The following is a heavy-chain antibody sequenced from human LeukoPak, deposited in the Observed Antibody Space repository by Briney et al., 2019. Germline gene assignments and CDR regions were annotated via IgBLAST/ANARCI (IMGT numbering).Heavy chain of an antibody. CDR2: IYGSGYT. Sequence: SQTLSLTCTVSGGSISSGDFYWSWIRQPPGKGLEWIGYIYGSGYTNYNPSLKSRVTMSIDTSKNHFSLKLTSVTAADTATYYCARETSLAGFASGLGFNYWGQGILVTVSS. J-gene: IGHJ4*02. CDR1: GGSISSGDFY. D-gene: IGHD6-19*01. V-gene: IGHV4-61*03. CDR3: ARETSLAGFASGLGFNY.